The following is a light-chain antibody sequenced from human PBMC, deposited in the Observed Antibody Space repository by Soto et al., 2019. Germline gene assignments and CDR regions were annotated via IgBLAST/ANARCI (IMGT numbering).Light chain of an antibody. V-gene: IGKV3-20*01. CDR2: EAS. Sequence: EIVLTQSPGTLSLSPGERATLSCRASQSVSSSSLAWYQQNPGQAPRLLIYEASSRATGIPDRFSGSGSGTDFTLTISRLEPEDFAVYYRQQYRTFGQGTKVEIK. CDR3: QQYRT. CDR1: QSVSSSS. J-gene: IGKJ1*01.